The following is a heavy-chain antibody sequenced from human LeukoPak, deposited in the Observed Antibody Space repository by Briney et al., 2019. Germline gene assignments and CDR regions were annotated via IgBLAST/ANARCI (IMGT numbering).Heavy chain of an antibody. V-gene: IGHV3-11*04. CDR3: ARERYYYDSSGYDY. Sequence: TGGSLRLSCAASGFTFGDYYMSWFRQPPGKGLEWIAYISTTGNTIFYADSVKGRFTIFRDNAKNSLYLQMNGLRAEDTAVYYCARERYYYDSSGYDYWGQGTLVTVSS. CDR1: GFTFGDYY. D-gene: IGHD3-22*01. J-gene: IGHJ4*02. CDR2: ISTTGNTI.